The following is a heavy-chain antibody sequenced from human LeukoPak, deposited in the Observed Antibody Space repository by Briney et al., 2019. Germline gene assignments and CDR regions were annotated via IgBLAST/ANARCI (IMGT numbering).Heavy chain of an antibody. Sequence: GGSLRLSCAASGFTFSSYAMHWVRQAPGKELEWVAVISYDGSNKYYADSVKGRFTISRDNSKNTLYLQMNSLSHEDSAVYYCVKDYDYDNRLLDYWGQGTLVTVSS. D-gene: IGHD3-16*01. J-gene: IGHJ4*02. CDR1: GFTFSSYA. CDR2: ISYDGSNK. V-gene: IGHV3-30-3*01. CDR3: VKDYDYDNRLLDY.